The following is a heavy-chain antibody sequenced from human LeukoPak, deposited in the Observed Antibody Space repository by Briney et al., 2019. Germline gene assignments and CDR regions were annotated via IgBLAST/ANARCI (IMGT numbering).Heavy chain of an antibody. V-gene: IGHV3-21*01. D-gene: IGHD6-19*01. Sequence: GGSLRLSCAASGFTFTTYAMSWVRQAPGKGLEWVSSISSSSSYIYYADSVKGRFTISRDNAKNSLYLQMNSLRAEDTAVYYCARDRGPSRIAVAGTEFDYWGQGTLVTVSS. CDR1: GFTFTTYA. J-gene: IGHJ4*02. CDR2: ISSSSSYI. CDR3: ARDRGPSRIAVAGTEFDY.